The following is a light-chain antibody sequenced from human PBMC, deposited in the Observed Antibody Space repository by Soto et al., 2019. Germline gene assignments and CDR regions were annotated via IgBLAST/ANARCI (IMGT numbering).Light chain of an antibody. CDR2: KAS. Sequence: DIQMTQPPSTLSASLGDRVTITCRASQSISTWLAWYQQKPGKAPKILIYKASSLESGVPSRFSGSGSGTEFTLTISSLQPDDFATYYCQQYNTNSRTFGQGTKLEIK. CDR1: QSISTW. CDR3: QQYNTNSRT. V-gene: IGKV1-5*03. J-gene: IGKJ2*01.